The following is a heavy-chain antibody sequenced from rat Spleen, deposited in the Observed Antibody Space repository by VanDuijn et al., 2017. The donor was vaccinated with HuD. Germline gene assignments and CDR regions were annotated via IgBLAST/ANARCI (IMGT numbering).Heavy chain of an antibody. CDR3: VRQGYLRDWYFDF. D-gene: IGHD2-7*01. CDR1: GFTFSNYY. Sequence: EVQLVESGGGLVQPGRSLKLSCAASGFTFSNYYIAWVRQAPTKGLEWVASITTDGGTLFYRDSVMGRFTSSRDNEQNILYLQMDSLRSEDTATYYCVRQGYLRDWYFDFWGPGTMVTVSS. CDR2: ITTDGGTL. V-gene: IGHV5-25*01. J-gene: IGHJ1*01.